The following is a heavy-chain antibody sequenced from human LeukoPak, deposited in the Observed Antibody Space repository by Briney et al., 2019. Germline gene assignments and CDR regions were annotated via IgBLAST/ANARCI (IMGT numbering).Heavy chain of an antibody. CDR2: IYYSGST. CDR3: ARTNERERGGESFHF. J-gene: IGHJ3*01. D-gene: IGHD1-1*01. CDR1: GYYISSTSW. V-gene: IGHV4-28*01. Sequence: SETLSLTCAVSGYYISSTSWWGWIRQPPGKGLEWIGYIYYSGSTYYNPSLKSRVTMSVDTSKNQFSLKLSSVTAVDTAVYYCARTNERERGGESFHFWGQGTMVTVSS.